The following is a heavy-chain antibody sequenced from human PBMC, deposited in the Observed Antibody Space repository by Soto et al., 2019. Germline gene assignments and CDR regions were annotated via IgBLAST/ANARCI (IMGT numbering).Heavy chain of an antibody. CDR2: IYYSGST. Sequence: SETLSLTCTVSGGSISRGGYYWSWIHEHPGKGLEWIGYIYYSGSTYYNPSLKIRVTISADTSKKQFSLKLGSVTAADTAVYYCSRDRSYYESLTGYPHHYYYGMDVWGQGTTVTVSS. V-gene: IGHV4-31*03. J-gene: IGHJ6*02. CDR3: SRDRSYYESLTGYPHHYYYGMDV. CDR1: GGSISRGGYY. D-gene: IGHD3-9*01.